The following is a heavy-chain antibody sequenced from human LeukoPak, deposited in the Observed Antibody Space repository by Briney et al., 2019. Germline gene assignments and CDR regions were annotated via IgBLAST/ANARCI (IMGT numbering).Heavy chain of an antibody. J-gene: IGHJ4*02. CDR1: GYTFTSYG. V-gene: IGHV1-18*01. CDR3: ARMYYYDSSGYYVDRFSRYYYFDY. Sequence: ASVKVSCKASGYTFTSYGISWVRQAPGQGLEWMGWISAYNGNTNYAQKLQGRVTMTTDTSTSTAYIELRSLRSDDTAVYYCARMYYYDSSGYYVDRFSRYYYFDYWGQGTLVTVSS. CDR2: ISAYNGNT. D-gene: IGHD3-22*01.